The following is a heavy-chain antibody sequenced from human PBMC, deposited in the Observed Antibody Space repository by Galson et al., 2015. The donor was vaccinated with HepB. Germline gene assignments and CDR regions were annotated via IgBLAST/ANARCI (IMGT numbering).Heavy chain of an antibody. V-gene: IGHV3-23*01. CDR3: TRGIFGSGNQRSKIILEYYFDY. Sequence: SLRLSCAASGFTFSSYAMNWVRQAPGKGLEWVSVISRSGGTTYYADSVKGRFTISRDNSKNTLYLQMNSLRAEDTAVYYCTRGIFGSGNQRSKIILEYYFDYWGQGPLVTVSS. D-gene: IGHD1-14*01. CDR2: ISRSGGTT. CDR1: GFTFSSYA. J-gene: IGHJ4*02.